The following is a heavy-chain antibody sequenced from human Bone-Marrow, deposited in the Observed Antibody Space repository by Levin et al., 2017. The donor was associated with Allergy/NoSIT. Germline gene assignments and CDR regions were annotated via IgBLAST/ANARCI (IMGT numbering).Heavy chain of an antibody. CDR1: GFTFGDYA. Sequence: PGGSLRLSCTTSGFTFGDYAIIWFRQAPGKGLEWVSFIRGKAFGGTREYAASVKGRFTISRDESKSAAYLQMNSLKTEDTAVYFCSRTCGGLATTRCDYYGMDVWGRGTTVTVSS. D-gene: IGHD5-12*01. J-gene: IGHJ6*02. CDR2: IRGKAFGGTR. CDR3: SRTCGGLATTRCDYYGMDV. V-gene: IGHV3-49*03.